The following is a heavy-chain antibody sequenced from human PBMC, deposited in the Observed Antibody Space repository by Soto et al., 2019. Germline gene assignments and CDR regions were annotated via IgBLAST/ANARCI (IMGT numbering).Heavy chain of an antibody. CDR2: ISAYNGNT. CDR3: SRDDGPDSGMDV. Sequence: QVQLVQSGAEVKKPGASVKVSCKASGYTFTSYGISWVRQAPGQGLEWMGWISAYNGNTNYAQKLQGRVTMTTDTSMRTAYMELRSLRTVDTSVYYCSRDDGPDSGMDVWGQGTTVTVSS. V-gene: IGHV1-18*01. CDR1: GYTFTSYG. J-gene: IGHJ6*02.